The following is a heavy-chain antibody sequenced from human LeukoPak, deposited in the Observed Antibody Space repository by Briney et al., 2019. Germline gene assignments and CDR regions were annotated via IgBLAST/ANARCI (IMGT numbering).Heavy chain of an antibody. V-gene: IGHV3-53*01. CDR2: IYSGGST. Sequence: GGSLRLSCAASGFTVSRNYMTWVRQAPGKGLEWVSVIYSGGSTYYADSVKGRFTISRDNAKNSLYLQMNSLRAEDTAVYYCARDDAQMTTVVSDAFDIWGQGTMVTVSS. D-gene: IGHD4-23*01. CDR3: ARDDAQMTTVVSDAFDI. CDR1: GFTVSRNY. J-gene: IGHJ3*02.